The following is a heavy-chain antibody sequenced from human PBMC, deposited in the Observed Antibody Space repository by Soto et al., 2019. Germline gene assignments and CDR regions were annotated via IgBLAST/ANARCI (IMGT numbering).Heavy chain of an antibody. J-gene: IGHJ6*02. V-gene: IGHV1-2*04. CDR1: GYTFTGYY. Sequence: GASVKVSCKASGYTFTGYYMHWVRQAPGQGLEWMGWINPNSGGTNYAQKFQGWVTMTRDTSISTAYMELSRLRSDDTAVYYCARVSMRAVREYYYDSSADPPTKDYYYGMDVWGQGTTVTVSS. CDR2: INPNSGGT. CDR3: ARVSMRAVREYYYDSSADPPTKDYYYGMDV. D-gene: IGHD3-22*01.